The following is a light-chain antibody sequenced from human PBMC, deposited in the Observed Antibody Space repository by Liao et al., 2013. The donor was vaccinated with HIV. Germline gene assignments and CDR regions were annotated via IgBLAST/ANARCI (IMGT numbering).Light chain of an antibody. J-gene: IGLJ2*01. CDR2: YDS. V-gene: IGLV3-1*01. Sequence: SYELTQAPSVSVPPGQTASITCSGEKLAHRYTCWYQQKPGQAPVVVIHYDSARPSGIPERFSGSNSVNTATLTISTVDAGDEADYYCQMWDHASDHVVFGGGTRLTVL. CDR3: QMWDHASDHVV. CDR1: KLAHRY.